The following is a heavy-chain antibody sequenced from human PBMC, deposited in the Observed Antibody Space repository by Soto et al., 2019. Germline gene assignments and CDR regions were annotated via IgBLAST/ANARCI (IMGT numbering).Heavy chain of an antibody. J-gene: IGHJ2*01. D-gene: IGHD5-12*01. Sequence: QVQLVQSGAEVKKPGSSVTVSCKASGGTFSSYTISWVRQAPGQGLEWMGGIIPIFGTANYAQKFQGRSTITADESTSTAYMELSSLRSEDTAVYYCARGNHRWLQLWYFDVWGRGTLVTFSS. CDR2: IIPIFGTA. CDR3: ARGNHRWLQLWYFDV. V-gene: IGHV1-69*12. CDR1: GGTFSSYT.